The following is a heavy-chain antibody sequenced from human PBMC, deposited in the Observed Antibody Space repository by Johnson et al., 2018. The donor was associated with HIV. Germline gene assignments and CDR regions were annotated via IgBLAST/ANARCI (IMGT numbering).Heavy chain of an antibody. J-gene: IGHJ3*01. CDR3: ARDGLLQWETVAFDL. D-gene: IGHD4-11*01. Sequence: QVQLVESGGGVVQPGRSLRLSCAASGFTFSSYGMHWVRQAPGKGLEWVAVISYDGSSKYYADSVKGRFTISRDNSKNTLYLQMNSLRGEDTALYYCARDGLLQWETVAFDLWGQWTMVTVSS. CDR2: ISYDGSSK. V-gene: IGHV3-30*03. CDR1: GFTFSSYG.